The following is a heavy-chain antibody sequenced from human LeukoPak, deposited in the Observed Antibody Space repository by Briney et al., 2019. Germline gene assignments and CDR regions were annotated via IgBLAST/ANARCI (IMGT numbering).Heavy chain of an antibody. J-gene: IGHJ6*02. Sequence: SVKPPCKASGFTFTSSAMQWVRQARGQRLEWIGWIVVGSGNTKYAQKLQERVTITRDMSTSTAYMELSSLRSEDTAVYYCAAVDYFYGMDVWGQGTTVTVSS. CDR1: GFTFTSSA. V-gene: IGHV1-58*02. D-gene: IGHD2-2*03. CDR3: AAVDYFYGMDV. CDR2: IVVGSGNT.